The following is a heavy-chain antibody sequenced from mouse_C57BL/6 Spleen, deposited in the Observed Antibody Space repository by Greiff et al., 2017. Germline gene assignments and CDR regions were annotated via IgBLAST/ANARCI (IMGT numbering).Heavy chain of an antibody. CDR1: GYAFSSSW. Sequence: VQLQQSGPELVKPGASVKISCKASGYAFSSSWMNWVKQRPGKGLEWIGRIYPGDGDTNYNGKFKGKATLTADKSSSTAYMQLSSLTSEYSAVYFCENNYYAMDDWGKGTSVTVAS. CDR3: ENNYYAMDD. J-gene: IGHJ4*01. CDR2: IYPGDGDT. V-gene: IGHV1-82*01.